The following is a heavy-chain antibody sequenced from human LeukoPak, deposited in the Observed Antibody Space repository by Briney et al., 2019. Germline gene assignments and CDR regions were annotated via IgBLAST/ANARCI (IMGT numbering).Heavy chain of an antibody. CDR2: ISGSGGST. CDR3: AKATIVVVVAAYYFDY. V-gene: IGHV3-23*01. CDR1: GFTFSSYV. Sequence: GGSLRLSCAASGFTFSSYVMSWVRQAPGKGLEWVSAISGSGGSTYYADSVKGRFTISRDNSKNTLYLQMNSLRAEDTAVYYCAKATIVVVVAAYYFDYWGQGTLVTVSS. D-gene: IGHD2-15*01. J-gene: IGHJ4*02.